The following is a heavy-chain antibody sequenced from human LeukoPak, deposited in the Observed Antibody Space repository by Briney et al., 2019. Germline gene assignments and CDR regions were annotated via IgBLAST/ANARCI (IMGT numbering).Heavy chain of an antibody. V-gene: IGHV3-9*01. Sequence: PGGSLRLSCAASGFTFSSYAMSWVRQAPGKGLEWVSGISWNSGTIGYADSVKGRFTISRDNAKNSLYLQMNSLRAEDTALYYCAKDKVFGGELDYWGQGTLVTVSS. CDR3: AKDKVFGGELDY. J-gene: IGHJ4*02. D-gene: IGHD3-10*01. CDR1: GFTFSSYA. CDR2: ISWNSGTI.